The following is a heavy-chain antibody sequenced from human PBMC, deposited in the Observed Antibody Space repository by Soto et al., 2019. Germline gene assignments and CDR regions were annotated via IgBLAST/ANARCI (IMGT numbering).Heavy chain of an antibody. D-gene: IGHD5-12*01. Sequence: QVQLQQWGAGLLKPSETLSLTCAVYGGSFSGYYWSWIRQPPGKGLEWIGEINHSGSTNYNPSLKSRVTISVDTSKNQFSLKLSSVTAADTAVYYCVRQWLLHQLFDYWGQGTQVTVSS. V-gene: IGHV4-34*01. CDR1: GGSFSGYY. J-gene: IGHJ4*02. CDR3: VRQWLLHQLFDY. CDR2: INHSGST.